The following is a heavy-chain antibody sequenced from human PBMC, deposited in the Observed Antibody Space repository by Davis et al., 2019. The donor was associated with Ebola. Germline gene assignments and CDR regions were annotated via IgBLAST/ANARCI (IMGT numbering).Heavy chain of an antibody. CDR1: GFTFSSYA. CDR2: ISYDGNNK. CDR3: LSSSSGDYYQYGMDV. Sequence: PGGSPRLSCAASGFTFSSYAMHWVRQAPGKGLEWVAVISYDGNNKYYADSVKGRFTISRDNSKNTLYLQMNSLRAEDTAVYYCLSSSSGDYYQYGMDVWGQGTTVTVSS. D-gene: IGHD6-13*01. J-gene: IGHJ6*02. V-gene: IGHV3-30-3*01.